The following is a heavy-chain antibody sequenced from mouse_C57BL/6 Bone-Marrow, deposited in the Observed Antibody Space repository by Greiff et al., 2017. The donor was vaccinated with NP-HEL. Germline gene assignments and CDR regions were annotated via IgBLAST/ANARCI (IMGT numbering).Heavy chain of an antibody. D-gene: IGHD1-1*01. CDR2: IRNKANGYTT. Sequence: EVKLVESGGGLVQPGGSLSLSCAASGFTFTDYYMSWVRQPPGKALEWLGFIRNKANGYTTEYSASVKGRFTISRDNSQSILYLQMNALRAEDSATYYGARFLYGGFAYWGQGTLVTVSA. CDR1: GFTFTDYY. J-gene: IGHJ3*01. CDR3: ARFLYGGFAY. V-gene: IGHV7-3*01.